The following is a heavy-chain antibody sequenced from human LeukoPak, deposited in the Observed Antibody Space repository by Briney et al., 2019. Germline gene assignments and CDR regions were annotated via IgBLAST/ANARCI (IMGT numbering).Heavy chain of an antibody. CDR2: INTNTGNP. CDR1: GYTFTSYA. J-gene: IGHJ6*02. Sequence: ASVKVSCKASGYTFTSYAMNWVRQAPGQGLGWMGWINTNTGNPTYAQGFTGRFVFSLDTSVSTAYLQISSLKAEDTAVYYCARDRHHYYYYGMDVWGQGTTVTVSS. CDR3: ARDRHHYYYYGMDV. V-gene: IGHV7-4-1*02.